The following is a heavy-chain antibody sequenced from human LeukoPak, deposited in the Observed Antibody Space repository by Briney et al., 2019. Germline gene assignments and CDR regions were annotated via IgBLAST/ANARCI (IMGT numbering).Heavy chain of an antibody. Sequence: PGGSLRLSCAASGFTFDDYAMHWVRQAPGKGLEWVSVISWNSGRIGYADSVKGRFTISRDNAKNSLYLQMNSLRPEDMALYYCAKDNCKESGSYCAFDYWGQGTLVTVSS. CDR1: GFTFDDYA. J-gene: IGHJ4*02. CDR3: AKDNCKESGSYCAFDY. V-gene: IGHV3-9*03. D-gene: IGHD1-26*01. CDR2: ISWNSGRI.